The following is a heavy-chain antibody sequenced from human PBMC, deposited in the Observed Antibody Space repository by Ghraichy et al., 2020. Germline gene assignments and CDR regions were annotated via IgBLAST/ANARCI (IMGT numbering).Heavy chain of an antibody. CDR2: IYHSGST. D-gene: IGHD1-26*01. CDR1: GYSISSGYY. V-gene: IGHV4-38-2*02. Sequence: SETLSLTCAVSGYSISSGYYWGWFRQPPGKGLEWIGSIYHSGSTYYNPSLKSRVTISVDTSKNQFSLKLSSVTAADTAVYYCARDIGYYKSDYWGQGTLVPLSS. CDR3: ARDIGYYKSDY. J-gene: IGHJ4*02.